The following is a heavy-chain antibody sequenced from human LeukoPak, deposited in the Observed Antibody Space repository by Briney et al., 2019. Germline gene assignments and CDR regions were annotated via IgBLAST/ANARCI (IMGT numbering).Heavy chain of an antibody. Sequence: GASVKVSCKVSGYTLTELSMHWVRQAPGKGLEWMGGFDPEDGETIYPQKFQGRVTMTEDTSTDTAYMELSSLRSEDMAVYYCATEAYCGGDCYPYYFDYWGQGTLVTVSS. J-gene: IGHJ4*02. CDR2: FDPEDGET. CDR1: GYTLTELS. CDR3: ATEAYCGGDCYPYYFDY. D-gene: IGHD2-21*02. V-gene: IGHV1-24*01.